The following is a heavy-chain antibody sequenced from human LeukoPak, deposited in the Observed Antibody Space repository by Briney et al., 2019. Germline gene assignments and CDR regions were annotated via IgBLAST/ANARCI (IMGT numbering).Heavy chain of an antibody. CDR2: ISAYNGYA. V-gene: IGHV1-18*01. CDR1: GYTFTSYG. CDR3: ARNDSSAYDY. J-gene: IGHJ4*02. D-gene: IGHD2-15*01. Sequence: ASVKVSCKASGYTFTSYGISWVRQAPGQGLEWMGWISAYNGYAKYAQNVQGRVTMTTDTYTSTAYMDLRSLRSDDTAVYYCARNDSSAYDYWGQGTLVTVSS.